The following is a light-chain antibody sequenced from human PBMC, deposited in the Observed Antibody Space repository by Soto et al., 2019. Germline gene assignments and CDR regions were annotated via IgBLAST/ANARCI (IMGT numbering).Light chain of an antibody. CDR3: QQRFNWQVT. CDR1: QDISNY. J-gene: IGKJ1*01. CDR2: DAS. V-gene: IGKV1-33*01. Sequence: DIQMTQSPSSLSASVGDRVTITCQASQDISNYLNWYQQKPGKAPKLLIYDASNLETGVPPRFSGSGSGTDFTFTISSLEPEDFAVYYCQQRFNWQVTFGQGTKVDIK.